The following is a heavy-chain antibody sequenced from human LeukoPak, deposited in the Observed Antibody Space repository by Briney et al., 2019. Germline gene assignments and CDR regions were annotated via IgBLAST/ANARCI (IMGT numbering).Heavy chain of an antibody. D-gene: IGHD2-15*01. J-gene: IGHJ4*02. V-gene: IGHV1-8*01. CDR2: MNPNSGNT. Sequence: PWASVKVSCKASGYTFTSYDINWVRQATGQGLEWMGWMNPNSGNTGYAQKFQGRVTMTRNSSITTAYMELSSLRSEDTAVHYCARRHGRCSDGSCYYPDYWGQGTLVTVSS. CDR1: GYTFTSYD. CDR3: ARRHGRCSDGSCYYPDY.